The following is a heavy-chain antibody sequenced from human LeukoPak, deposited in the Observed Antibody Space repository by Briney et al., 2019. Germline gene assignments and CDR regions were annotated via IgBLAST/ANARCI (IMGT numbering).Heavy chain of an antibody. D-gene: IGHD6-19*01. V-gene: IGHV1-69*05. Sequence: SVKVSCKASGGTFSSYAISWVRQAPGQGLEWMGGIIPIFGTANYAQKFQGRVTMTRDSSTSTVYMELSSLRSEDTAVYYCVRSESSSAYYYFDYWGQGTLVTVSS. CDR2: IIPIFGTA. CDR1: GGTFSSYA. CDR3: VRSESSSAYYYFDY. J-gene: IGHJ4*02.